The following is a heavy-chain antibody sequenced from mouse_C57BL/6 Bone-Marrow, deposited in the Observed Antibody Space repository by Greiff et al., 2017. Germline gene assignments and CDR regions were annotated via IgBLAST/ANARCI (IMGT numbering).Heavy chain of an antibody. CDR3: STGFAY. V-gene: IGHV6-3*01. CDR1: GFTFSNYW. J-gene: IGHJ3*01. Sequence: EVMLVESGGGLVQPGGSMKLSCVASGFTFSNYWMNWVRQSPEKGLEWVSQIRLKSDNYATHYAVSVKGRFTISREDSKSRVYLQMNNLRADDTVIYYCSTGFAYWGQGTLVTVSA. CDR2: IRLKSDNYAT.